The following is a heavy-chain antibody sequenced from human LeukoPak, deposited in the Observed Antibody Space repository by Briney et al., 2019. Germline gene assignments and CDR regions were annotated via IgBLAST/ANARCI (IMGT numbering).Heavy chain of an antibody. CDR1: GGSTNTYC. V-gene: IGHV4-4*07. D-gene: IGHD5-12*01. CDR3: ARDRSGYSEYYFDY. J-gene: IGHJ4*02. CDR2: IYPSGST. Sequence: SETLSLTCTVAGGSTNTYCWSWIRQPAEKGLEWIGRIYPSGSTYYNPSLKSRVTISIDKSKNQFSLRLTSVTAADTAVYYCARDRSGYSEYYFDYWGQGSLVTVSS.